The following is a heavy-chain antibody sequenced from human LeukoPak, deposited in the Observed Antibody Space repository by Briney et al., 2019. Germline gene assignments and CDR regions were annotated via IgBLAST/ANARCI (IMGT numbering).Heavy chain of an antibody. CDR2: ISGSGSTT. Sequence: PGGSLRLSCSASGLAFSSYAMSWVRQAPGKGLEWGSTISGSGSTTYYADSVKGRFTISRDNSKNTLYLQMNSLRAEDTAVYYCAKSQTSYDSSAYYYPHYWGQGTLVTVSS. CDR1: GLAFSSYA. D-gene: IGHD3-22*01. CDR3: AKSQTSYDSSAYYYPHY. J-gene: IGHJ4*02. V-gene: IGHV3-23*01.